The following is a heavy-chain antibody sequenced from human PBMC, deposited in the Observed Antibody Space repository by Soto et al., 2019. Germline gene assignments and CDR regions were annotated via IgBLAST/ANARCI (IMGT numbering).Heavy chain of an antibody. CDR2: INHSGST. V-gene: IGHV4-34*01. D-gene: IGHD3-3*01. CDR1: GGSFSGYY. J-gene: IGHJ5*02. Sequence: PSETLSLTCAVYGGSFSGYYWSWIRQPPGKGLEWIGSINHSGSTNYNPSLKSRVTISVDTSKNQFSLKLSSGTAADTAVYYCARRLSTIFGLAHRRWFDPWGQGALVTVSS. CDR3: ARRLSTIFGLAHRRWFDP.